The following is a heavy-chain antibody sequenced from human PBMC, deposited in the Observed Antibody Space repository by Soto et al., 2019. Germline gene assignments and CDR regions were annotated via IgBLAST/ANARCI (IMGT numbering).Heavy chain of an antibody. CDR2: ISAYNGNT. V-gene: IGHV1-18*01. J-gene: IGHJ5*02. CDR1: GYTFTSYG. CDR3: ARLGGGYGDYDNWFDP. D-gene: IGHD4-17*01. Sequence: ASVKVSCKASGYTFTSYGISWVRQAPGQGLEWMGWISAYNGNTNYAQKLQGRVTMTTDTSTSTAYMELRSLRSDDTAVYYCARLGGGYGDYDNWFDPWGQGTLVTVSS.